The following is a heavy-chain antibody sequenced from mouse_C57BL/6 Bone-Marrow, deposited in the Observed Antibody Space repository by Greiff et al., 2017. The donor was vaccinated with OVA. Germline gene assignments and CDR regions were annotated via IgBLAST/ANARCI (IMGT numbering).Heavy chain of an antibody. Sequence: QVQLQQPGAELVRPGTSVKLSCKASGYTFTSYWMHWVKQRPGQGLEWIGVIDPSDSYTNYNQKFKGKAILTADKSSSTAYMELRSLTSEDSAVYYCTRGPVTGPFAYWGQGTLVTVSA. D-gene: IGHD2-1*01. CDR3: TRGPVTGPFAY. CDR2: IDPSDSYT. J-gene: IGHJ3*01. V-gene: IGHV1-59*01. CDR1: GYTFTSYW.